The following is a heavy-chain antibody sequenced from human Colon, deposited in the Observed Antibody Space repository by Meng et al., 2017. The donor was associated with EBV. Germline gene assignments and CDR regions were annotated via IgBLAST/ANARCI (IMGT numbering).Heavy chain of an antibody. V-gene: IGHV4-39*01. Sequence: PLVPGPALVKTPGTPSLTCTVSAGSTSSNDYYGGWVRQPPGEGLEWIGAIYHSGSTSYTPSLQGRVTMFVDTSKNQFSLMLTSVTATDTAVYFCARRRGGSGRDCWGQGTLVTVSS. J-gene: IGHJ4*02. D-gene: IGHD3-10*01. CDR1: AGSTSSNDYY. CDR3: ARRRGGSGRDC. CDR2: IYHSGST.